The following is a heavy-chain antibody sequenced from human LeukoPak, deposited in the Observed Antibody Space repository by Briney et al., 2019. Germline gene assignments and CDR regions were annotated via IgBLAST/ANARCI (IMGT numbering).Heavy chain of an antibody. V-gene: IGHV6-1*01. CDR3: ARVSTIGSSAFDI. J-gene: IGHJ4*02. CDR2: TYYRSRWFI. Sequence: SQTLSLTCAISGDSVSSNSAAWNWIRQSPSRGLEGLGRTYYRSRWFINYAVSVKTRMTINPDTSKNQFSLQLNSVTPEDTAVYYCARVSTIGSSAFDIWGQGNLVTVSS. CDR1: GDSVSSNSAA. D-gene: IGHD3-9*01.